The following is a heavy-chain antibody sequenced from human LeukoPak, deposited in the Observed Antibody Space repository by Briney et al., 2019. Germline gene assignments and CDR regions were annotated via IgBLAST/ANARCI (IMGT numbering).Heavy chain of an antibody. CDR1: GGSISSYY. CDR2: IYASGNT. Sequence: SETLSLTCTVSGGSISSYYWSWIRQPAGKGLEWIGRIYASGNTNYNPSLKSRVTMSVDTSKNQFSLKLNSVTAADTAVYYCARSITTPQFDYWGQGTLVTVSS. J-gene: IGHJ4*02. CDR3: ARSITTPQFDY. V-gene: IGHV4-4*07. D-gene: IGHD1/OR15-1a*01.